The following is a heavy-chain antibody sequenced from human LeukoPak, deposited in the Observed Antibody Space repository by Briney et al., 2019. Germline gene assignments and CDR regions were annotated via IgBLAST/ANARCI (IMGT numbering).Heavy chain of an antibody. CDR1: GFTFSAYG. V-gene: IGHV3-23*01. Sequence: GGSLRPSCAASGFTFSAYGVTWVRQAPGKGLEWVPSMGVSGDNVHYADSVKGWFAISRDNSKNTLYLQMNSLRAEDAAVYYCAKDPNGDYVGAFDTWGQGTMVIVSS. D-gene: IGHD4-17*01. CDR2: MGVSGDNV. J-gene: IGHJ3*02. CDR3: AKDPNGDYVGAFDT.